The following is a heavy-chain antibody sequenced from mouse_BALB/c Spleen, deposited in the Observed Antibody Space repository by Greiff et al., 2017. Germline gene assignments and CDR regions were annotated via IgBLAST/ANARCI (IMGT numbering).Heavy chain of an antibody. CDR2: ISSGGGST. CDR1: GFAFSSYD. V-gene: IGHV5-12-1*01. D-gene: IGHD1-1*01. J-gene: IGHJ2*01. CDR3: ARHPYYYGSSYQGYFDY. Sequence: EVNVVESGGGLVKPGGSLKLSCAASGFAFSSYDMSWVRQTPEKRLEWVAYISSGGGSTYYPDTVKGRFTISRDNAKNTLYLQMSSLKSEDTAMYYCARHPYYYGSSYQGYFDYWGQGTTLTVSS.